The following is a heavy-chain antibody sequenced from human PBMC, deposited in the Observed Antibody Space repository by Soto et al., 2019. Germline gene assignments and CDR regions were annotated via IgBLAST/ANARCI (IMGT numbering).Heavy chain of an antibody. D-gene: IGHD2-15*01. V-gene: IGHV3-30*18. CDR1: GFTFSSYG. Sequence: QVQLVESGGGVVQPGRSLRLSCAASGFTFSSYGMHWVRQAPGKGLGWVAVISYDGSNKYYADSVKGRFTISRDNSKNTLYLQMNSLRAEDTAVYYCAKGEAAVLDYWGQGTLVTVSS. CDR2: ISYDGSNK. CDR3: AKGEAAVLDY. J-gene: IGHJ4*02.